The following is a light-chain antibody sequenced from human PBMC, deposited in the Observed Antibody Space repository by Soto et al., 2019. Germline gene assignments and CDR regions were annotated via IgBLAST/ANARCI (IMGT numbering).Light chain of an antibody. V-gene: IGLV2-14*01. Sequence: SALTEPASVSGSPGQSIAISCTGTSSDVGGYNYVCWYQQHPGKAPKLMIYDVSNRPSGVSDRFSGSKSGNTASLTISGIQAEDEADYYCSSYTSTSTYVFGTGTKLTVL. J-gene: IGLJ1*01. CDR1: SSDVGGYNY. CDR2: DVS. CDR3: SSYTSTSTYV.